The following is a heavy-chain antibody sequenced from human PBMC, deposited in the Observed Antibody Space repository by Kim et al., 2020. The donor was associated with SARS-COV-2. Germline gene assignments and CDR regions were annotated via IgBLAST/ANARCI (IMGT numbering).Heavy chain of an antibody. V-gene: IGHV3-30*02. J-gene: IGHJ6*02. CDR3: ANCYDSSGYAPYYNYGMDV. Sequence: GRFTLSRDNSKNTLYLQMNSLRAEDTAIYHCANCYDSSGYAPYYNYGMDVWGQGTTVTVSS. D-gene: IGHD3-22*01.